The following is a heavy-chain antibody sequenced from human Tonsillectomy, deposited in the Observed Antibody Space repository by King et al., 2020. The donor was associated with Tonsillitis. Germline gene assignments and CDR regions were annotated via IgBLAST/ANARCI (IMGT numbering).Heavy chain of an antibody. D-gene: IGHD2-15*01. J-gene: IGHJ4*02. CDR1: GFTFSSYA. CDR3: AKDFYCSGDSCHIKPFAY. Sequence: VQLVESGGGLVQPGGSLRLSCAASGFTFSSYAMSWVRQAPGKGLEWVSVIYSGGSSTYYADSVKGRFTISRDNSKNTLYLQMNSLRAEDTAVYYCAKDFYCSGDSCHIKPFAYWGQGSLVTVSS. CDR2: IYSGGSST. V-gene: IGHV3-23*03.